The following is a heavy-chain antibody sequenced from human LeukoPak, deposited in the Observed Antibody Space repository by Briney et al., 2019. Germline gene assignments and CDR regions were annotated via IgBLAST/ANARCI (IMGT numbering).Heavy chain of an antibody. CDR1: GGSISTYY. V-gene: IGHV4-59*01. Sequence: PSETLSLTCTVSGGSISTYYWSWIRQPPGKGLEWIGYIYYTGSTNYNPSLKSRVTISLDTSKNQFSLSLSSVIAADTAVYYCARGYSSGWYSDFDYWGQGTLVTVSS. J-gene: IGHJ4*02. D-gene: IGHD6-19*01. CDR2: IYYTGST. CDR3: ARGYSSGWYSDFDY.